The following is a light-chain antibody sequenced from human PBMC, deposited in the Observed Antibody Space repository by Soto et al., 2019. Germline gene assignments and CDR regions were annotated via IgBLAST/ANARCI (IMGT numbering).Light chain of an antibody. CDR1: SSDVGGYNY. CDR3: SSYTSSSTVV. CDR2: DVS. V-gene: IGLV2-14*01. J-gene: IGLJ2*01. Sequence: QYALTQPASVSRSPGQSITISCTGTSSDVGGYNYVSWYQQHPGKAPKLMIYDVSNRPSGVSNRFSGSKSGNTASLTISGLQAEDEADYYCSSYTSSSTVVFCGGTKLTVL.